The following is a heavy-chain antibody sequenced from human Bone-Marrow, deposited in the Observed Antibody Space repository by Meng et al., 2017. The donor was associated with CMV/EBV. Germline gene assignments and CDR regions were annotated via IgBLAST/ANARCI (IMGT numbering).Heavy chain of an antibody. V-gene: IGHV3-7*01. D-gene: IGHD5-18*01. CDR2: IKQDGSEK. Sequence: GESLKISCAASGFTFSSYWMSWVRQAPGKGLEWVASIKQDGSEKCYADSVKGRFTISRDNAKNSLYLQMNSLRAEDTAVYYCARLNSGYSYEFDYWGQGTLVTVYS. CDR3: ARLNSGYSYEFDY. J-gene: IGHJ4*02. CDR1: GFTFSSYW.